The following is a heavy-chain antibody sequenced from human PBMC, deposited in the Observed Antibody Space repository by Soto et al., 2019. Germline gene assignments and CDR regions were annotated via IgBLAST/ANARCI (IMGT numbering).Heavy chain of an antibody. J-gene: IGHJ4*02. CDR1: GLTFNKYG. CDR2: IWHDGSNK. CDR3: ATDPGNDEAIDY. V-gene: IGHV3-33*01. D-gene: IGHD1-1*01. Sequence: QVQLVESGGGMVQPGRSLRLSCAASGLTFNKYGMHWVRQAPGKGLEWVAVIWHDGSNKDYADSVKGRFTVSRDNSKSSLYLQMNSLRAEDTAVYYCATDPGNDEAIDYWGQGTLVTVSS.